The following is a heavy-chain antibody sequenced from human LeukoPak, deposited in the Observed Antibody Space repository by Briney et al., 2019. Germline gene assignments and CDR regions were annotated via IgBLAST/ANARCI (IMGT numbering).Heavy chain of an antibody. D-gene: IGHD6-6*01. J-gene: IGHJ6*02. CDR1: GGSFSGYY. V-gene: IGHV4-34*01. CDR3: SSSDYYYYGMDV. CDR2: INHSGST. Sequence: KPSETLSLTCAVYGGSFSGYYWSWIRQPPGKGLEWIGEINHSGSTNYNPSLKSRVTISVDTSKNQFSLKLSSVTAADTAVYYCSSSDYYYYGMDVWGQGTTVTVSS.